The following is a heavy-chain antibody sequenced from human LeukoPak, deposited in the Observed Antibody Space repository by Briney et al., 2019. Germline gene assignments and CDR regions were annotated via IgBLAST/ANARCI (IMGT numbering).Heavy chain of an antibody. V-gene: IGHV4-59*01. CDR2: IYYTGNT. D-gene: IGHD2-15*01. CDR3: ARGRVAYSAYYFDX. Sequence: SETLSLTCTVSGDSITNYFWSWIRQPPGKGLEWIGYIYYTGNTNYKPSLKSRVTISVDTSTNQFSLRLRSVTAADTAVYYCARGRVAYSAYYFDXWGRGTLVTV. J-gene: IGHJ4*02. CDR1: GDSITNYF.